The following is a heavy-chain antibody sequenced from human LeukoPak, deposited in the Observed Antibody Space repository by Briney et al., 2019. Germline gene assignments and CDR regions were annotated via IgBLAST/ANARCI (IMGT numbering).Heavy chain of an antibody. CDR2: VTYSGSST. CDR3: AKGGIATAGGIDY. V-gene: IGHV3-23*01. D-gene: IGHD6-13*01. CDR1: GFTFSSYE. J-gene: IGHJ4*02. Sequence: GGSLRLSCAASGFTFSSYEMNWVRQAPGKGLEWVSSVTYSGSSTYYLDSVKGRFTISRDNSKNTLYLQMNSLRAEDTALYFCAKGGIATAGGIDYWGQGALVTVSS.